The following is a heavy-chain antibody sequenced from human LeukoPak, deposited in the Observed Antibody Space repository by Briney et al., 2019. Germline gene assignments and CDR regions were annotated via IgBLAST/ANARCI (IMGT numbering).Heavy chain of an antibody. Sequence: SETLSLTCTVSGGSISSYYWSWIRQPPGKGLEWIGYIYYSGSTNYNPSLKSRVTISVDTSKNQFSLKLSSVTAADTAVHYCASRNRVAGFFNYWGQGTLVTVSS. J-gene: IGHJ4*02. CDR1: GGSISSYY. CDR2: IYYSGST. V-gene: IGHV4-59*01. CDR3: ASRNRVAGFFNY. D-gene: IGHD6-19*01.